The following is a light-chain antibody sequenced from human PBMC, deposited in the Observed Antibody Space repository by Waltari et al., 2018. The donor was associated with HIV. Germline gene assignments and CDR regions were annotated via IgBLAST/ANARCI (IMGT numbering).Light chain of an antibody. CDR3: QSYDSSLSGSVV. Sequence: QSVLTQPPSVSGAPGQRVTISCTGTSSNLGANSDVHWYQQFPGTAPKLLLSGNNDRPSGVPDRFSGSRSGTSASLAITGLQADDEADYYCQSYDSSLSGSVVFGGGTKLTVL. V-gene: IGLV1-40*01. J-gene: IGLJ2*01. CDR2: GNN. CDR1: SSNLGANSD.